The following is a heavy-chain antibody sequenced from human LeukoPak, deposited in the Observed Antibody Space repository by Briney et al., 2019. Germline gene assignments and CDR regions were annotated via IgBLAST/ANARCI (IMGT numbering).Heavy chain of an antibody. V-gene: IGHV1-8*02. Sequence: GASVKVSCKASGYTFTGYYMHWVRQATGQGLEWMGWMNPNSGNTGYAQKFQGRVTMTRNTSISTAYMELSSLRSEDTAVYYCARGLGELWLPVPTRPYGMDVWGQGTTVTVSS. CDR2: MNPNSGNT. CDR1: GYTFTGYY. D-gene: IGHD5-18*01. CDR3: ARGLGELWLPVPTRPYGMDV. J-gene: IGHJ6*02.